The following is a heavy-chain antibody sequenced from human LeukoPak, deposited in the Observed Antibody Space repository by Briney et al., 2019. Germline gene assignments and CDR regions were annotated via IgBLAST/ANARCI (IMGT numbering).Heavy chain of an antibody. D-gene: IGHD5-12*01. CDR2: IIPIFGTA. Sequence: ASVTVSCKASGGTFSSYAISWVRQAPGQGLEGMGGIIPIFGTANYAQKFQGRVTITADEPTSTAYMELSSLRSEDTAVYYCAALGIVATIPSWGQGTLVSVSS. J-gene: IGHJ4*02. V-gene: IGHV1-69*13. CDR3: AALGIVATIPS. CDR1: GGTFSSYA.